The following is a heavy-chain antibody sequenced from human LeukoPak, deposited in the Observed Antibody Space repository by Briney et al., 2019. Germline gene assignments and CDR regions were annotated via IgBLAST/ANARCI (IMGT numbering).Heavy chain of an antibody. D-gene: IGHD3-10*01. J-gene: IGHJ4*02. CDR3: ARDFIKRLLWFGELVR. V-gene: IGHV4-34*01. CDR1: GGSFSGDY. CDR2: INHRGSN. Sequence: SETLPLTCAVYGGSFSGDYWSWIRQAPGKGLEWIGEINHRGSNNYNPSLKSRVTMSADMSRNQFSLKLTSVTAADTAVYYCARDFIKRLLWFGELVRWGQGTLVTVSS.